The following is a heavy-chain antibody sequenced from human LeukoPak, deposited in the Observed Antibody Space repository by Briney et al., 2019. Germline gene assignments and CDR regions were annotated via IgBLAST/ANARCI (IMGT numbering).Heavy chain of an antibody. Sequence: PGGSLRLSCAASGFTFSSYAIHWVRQAPGKGLEYVSAISSNGGSTYYANSVKGRFTISRDNSKNTLYLQMGSLRAEDMAVYYCARGRYCSSTSCYPFDYWGQGTLVTVSS. CDR1: GFTFSSYA. J-gene: IGHJ4*02. D-gene: IGHD2-2*01. CDR3: ARGRYCSSTSCYPFDY. V-gene: IGHV3-64*01. CDR2: ISSNGGST.